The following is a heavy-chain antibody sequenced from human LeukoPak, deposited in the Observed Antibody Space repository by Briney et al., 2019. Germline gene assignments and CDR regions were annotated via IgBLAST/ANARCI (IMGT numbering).Heavy chain of an antibody. CDR1: GFTFDDHT. V-gene: IGHV3-43*01. CDR2: ISSDGITT. Sequence: GGSLRLSCAASGFTFDDHTMHWVRQAPGRGLEWISLISSDGITTHYADSVKGRFTISRDNTKNSLFLQMNSLRAEDTALYYCAKALYGGSWYMGYWGQGTLVTVSS. D-gene: IGHD6-13*01. CDR3: AKALYGGSWYMGY. J-gene: IGHJ4*02.